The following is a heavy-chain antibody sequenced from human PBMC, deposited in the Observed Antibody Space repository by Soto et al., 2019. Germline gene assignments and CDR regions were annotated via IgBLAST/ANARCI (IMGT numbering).Heavy chain of an antibody. D-gene: IGHD1-26*01. V-gene: IGHV4-38-2*01. CDR1: NFSISSGYY. Sequence: PSETLSLTCVVSNFSISSGYYCGCIRQSPGKGLEWIASIYRSGTTSYNPSLKSRVTISVDPSKNQFSLMLTAVTAADTAVYYCARTHSGSYYSVFNYWGRGSLVTVSS. CDR3: ARTHSGSYYSVFNY. J-gene: IGHJ4*02. CDR2: IYRSGTT.